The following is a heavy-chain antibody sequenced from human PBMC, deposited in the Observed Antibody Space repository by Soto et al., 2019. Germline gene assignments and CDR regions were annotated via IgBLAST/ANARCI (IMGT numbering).Heavy chain of an antibody. V-gene: IGHV3-23*01. J-gene: IGHJ4*02. CDR2: ICGNGGSK. D-gene: IGHD1-26*01. CDR3: ARDKSHYIIQPDY. CDR1: GFTFSSYA. Sequence: GGSLRLSCAASGFTFSSYAMSWVRQAPGKRLEWVSVICGNGGSKYYADSVKGRFTISRDNSKNTLYLQMNSLRVEDKAVYYCARDKSHYIIQPDYWGQGTLVTVSS.